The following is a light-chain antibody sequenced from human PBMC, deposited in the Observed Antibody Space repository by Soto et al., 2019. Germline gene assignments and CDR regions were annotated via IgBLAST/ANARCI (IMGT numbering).Light chain of an antibody. Sequence: QSVMTPPASVSVSPGQSVTISCTGTSSDVGAYNLVSWCQQYPDKSPKLMTYAVSHRPSGVSNRFSGSKSGNTASLTISGLQAEDEADSCCCTAYEGGGQYVSGTGTKVT. CDR1: SSDVGAYNL. CDR2: AVS. V-gene: IGLV2-14*01. CDR3: CTAYEGGGQYV. J-gene: IGLJ1*01.